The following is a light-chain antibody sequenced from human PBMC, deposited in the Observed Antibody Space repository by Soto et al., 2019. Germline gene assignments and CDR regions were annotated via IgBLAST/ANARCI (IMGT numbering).Light chain of an antibody. CDR2: LNSDGSH. CDR1: SGHSSYA. V-gene: IGLV4-69*01. Sequence: QLVLTQSPSASASLGASVKLTCTLSSGHSSYAIAWHQQQPEKGPRYLMKLNSDGSHSKGDGIPDRFSGSSSGAERYLTISSLQSEDEADYYCQTWATGIQIFCGGTKLTVL. J-gene: IGLJ2*01. CDR3: QTWATGIQI.